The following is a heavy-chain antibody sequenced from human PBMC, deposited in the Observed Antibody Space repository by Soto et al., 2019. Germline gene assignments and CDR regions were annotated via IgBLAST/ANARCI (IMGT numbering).Heavy chain of an antibody. J-gene: IGHJ5*02. Sequence: SETLSLTCPVSGGYISSYYWSWLRHPPVKGLEWVGSLSYSGSTSYIPSLKSRGTICVDTSKTQFSLKLSSETAADTAVYYCARDAYGSGSSAPWWFDPWGQGTLVTVS. CDR1: GGYISSYY. V-gene: IGHV4-59*01. D-gene: IGHD3-10*01. CDR3: ARDAYGSGSSAPWWFDP. CDR2: LSYSGST.